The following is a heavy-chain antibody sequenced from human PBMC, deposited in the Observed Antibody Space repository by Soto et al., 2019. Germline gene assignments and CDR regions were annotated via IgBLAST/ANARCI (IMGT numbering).Heavy chain of an antibody. V-gene: IGHV4-34*01. D-gene: IGHD3-16*01. CDR1: GGSFSGYY. CDR2: INHRGST. Sequence: PSETLSLTCAGYGGSFSGYYWSWIRQTPGKGLEWLGEINHRGSTNYNPSLKSRVTISVDTSKSQFSLKLTSVTVADTAVYYCASYRGALYFESWGPGILVTVSS. CDR3: ASYRGALYFES. J-gene: IGHJ4*02.